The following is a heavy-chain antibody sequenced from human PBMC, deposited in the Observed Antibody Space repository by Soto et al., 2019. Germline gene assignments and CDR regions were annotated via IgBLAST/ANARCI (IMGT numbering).Heavy chain of an antibody. V-gene: IGHV5-51*01. CDR3: ARWAVVVVPAAPLLDYGMDV. D-gene: IGHD2-2*01. J-gene: IGHJ6*02. CDR2: IYPGDSDT. Sequence: GESLKISCKGSGYSFTSYWIGWVRQMPGKGLEWMGIIYPGDSDTRYSPSFQGQVTISADKSISTAYLQWSSLRASDTAMYYCARWAVVVVPAAPLLDYGMDVWGQGTTVTVSS. CDR1: GYSFTSYW.